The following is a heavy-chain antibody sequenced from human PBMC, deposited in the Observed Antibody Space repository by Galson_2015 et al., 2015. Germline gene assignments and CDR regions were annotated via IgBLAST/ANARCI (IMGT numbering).Heavy chain of an antibody. CDR3: ARGIRAVAGTGEPYYYYYGMDV. D-gene: IGHD6-19*01. V-gene: IGHV4-39*07. CDR2: IYYSGST. Sequence: SETLSLTCPVSGGSISSRSYYWGWLRQTPGKGLEWIGSIYYSGSTYYKPSFKSRVTISVDTSKNQFSLKLRSVTAADTAVYYCARGIRAVAGTGEPYYYYYGMDVWGQGTTVTVSS. J-gene: IGHJ6*02. CDR1: GGSISSRSYY.